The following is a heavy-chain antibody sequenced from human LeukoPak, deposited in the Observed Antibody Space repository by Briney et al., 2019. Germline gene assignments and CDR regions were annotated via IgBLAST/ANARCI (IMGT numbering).Heavy chain of an antibody. CDR3: AKNGDRGAYCSGGSCYPYYYYYMDV. CDR2: ISSTGGTT. Sequence: GGTLRLSCAASGFTFSSYGMSWVRQAPGEGLEWVSAISSTGGTTYYADSVKGRFTISRDNSKNTLYLQMNSLRAEDTAVYYCAKNGDRGAYCSGGSCYPYYYYYMDVWGKGTTVTISS. V-gene: IGHV3-23*01. D-gene: IGHD2-15*01. J-gene: IGHJ6*03. CDR1: GFTFSSYG.